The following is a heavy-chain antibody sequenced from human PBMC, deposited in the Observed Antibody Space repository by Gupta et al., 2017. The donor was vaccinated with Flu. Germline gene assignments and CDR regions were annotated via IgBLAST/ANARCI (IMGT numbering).Heavy chain of an antibody. J-gene: IGHJ6*03. CDR3: ARESLTLTRYMDV. V-gene: IGHV4-59*01. Sequence: YFWSWLRQSPGKGLEWIGFIYHTGTAKYNPSLKGRLTISVDASKEEISLRLRSVTASDTAVYYCARESLTLTRYMDVWGKGTTVTVSS. D-gene: IGHD3-16*01. CDR2: IYHTGTA. CDR1: YF.